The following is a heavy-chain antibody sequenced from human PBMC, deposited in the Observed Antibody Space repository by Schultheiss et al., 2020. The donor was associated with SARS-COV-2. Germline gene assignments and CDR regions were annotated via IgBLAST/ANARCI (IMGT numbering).Heavy chain of an antibody. J-gene: IGHJ4*02. CDR2: IYFTGIT. V-gene: IGHV4-59*01. CDR3: ARGNVWYFY. Sequence: SETLSLTCSVSGTSITGFFWTWIRQPPGKGLDPIGNIYFTGITKYNPSLKSRVTISVDTSKNQFSLNLSSVTAADSAVYYCARGNVWYFYWGQGTQVTVSS. CDR1: GTSITGFF. D-gene: IGHD6-19*01.